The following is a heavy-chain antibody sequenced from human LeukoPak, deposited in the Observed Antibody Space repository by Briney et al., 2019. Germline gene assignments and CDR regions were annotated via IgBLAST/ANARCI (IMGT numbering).Heavy chain of an antibody. CDR1: GLAFSAYK. Sequence: GGSMRLSCAASGLAFSAYKMHWVRQAPRKGLVWVSRISTDGYTTDYADFVQGRFTASRDNTKNTWSLEMNSLRAEDTAVYYCVVGGSPGYWGQGTLVTVPS. J-gene: IGHJ4*02. D-gene: IGHD2-15*01. V-gene: IGHV3-74*01. CDR2: ISTDGYTT. CDR3: VVGGSPGY.